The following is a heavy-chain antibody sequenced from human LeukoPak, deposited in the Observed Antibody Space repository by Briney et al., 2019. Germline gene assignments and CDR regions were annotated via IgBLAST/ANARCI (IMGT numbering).Heavy chain of an antibody. CDR1: GFTFSSYA. Sequence: GGSLRLSCAASGFTFSSYAMHWVRQAPGKGLEWVAVISYDGSNKYYADSVKGRFTISRVNSKNTLYLQMNSLRAEDTAVYYCARDRGSSWSLFDYWGQGTLVTVPS. J-gene: IGHJ4*02. V-gene: IGHV3-30-3*01. CDR3: ARDRGSSWSLFDY. CDR2: ISYDGSNK. D-gene: IGHD6-13*01.